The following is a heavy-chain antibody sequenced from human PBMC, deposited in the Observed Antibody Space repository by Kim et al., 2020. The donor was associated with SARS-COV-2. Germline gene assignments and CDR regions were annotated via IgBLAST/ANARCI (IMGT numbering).Heavy chain of an antibody. J-gene: IGHJ4*02. CDR2: INHSGST. CDR1: GGSFSGYY. CDR3: ARGRGRTSSSWPDY. V-gene: IGHV4-34*01. Sequence: SETLSLTCAVYGGSFSGYYWSWIRQPPGKGLEWIGEINHSGSTNYNPSLKSRVTISVDTSKNQFSLKLSSVTAADTAVYYCARGRGRTSSSWPDYWGQGTLVTVSS. D-gene: IGHD6-13*01.